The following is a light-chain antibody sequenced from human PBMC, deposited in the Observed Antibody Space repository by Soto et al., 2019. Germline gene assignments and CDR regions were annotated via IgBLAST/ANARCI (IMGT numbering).Light chain of an antibody. V-gene: IGLV1-40*01. Sequence: LTQPPSVSGAPGQRVTISCTGSSSNIGAGYDVHWYQQVPGTAPKLLIYGNINRPSGVPDRFSGSKSGTSASLAITGLQAEDEADYYCQSYDSSLSSWVFGGGTKVTVL. CDR1: SSNIGAGYD. CDR3: QSYDSSLSSWV. CDR2: GNI. J-gene: IGLJ3*02.